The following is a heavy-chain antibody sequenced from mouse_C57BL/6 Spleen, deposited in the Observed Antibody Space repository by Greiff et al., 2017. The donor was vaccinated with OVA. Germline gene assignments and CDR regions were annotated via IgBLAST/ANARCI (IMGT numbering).Heavy chain of an antibody. V-gene: IGHV7-3*01. CDR3: ARSSSYYYGRSYDYAMDY. Sequence: EVHLVESGGGLVQPGGSLSLSCAASGFTFTDYYMRWVRQPPGKALEWLGFIRNKANGYTTEYSASVKGRFTISRDNSQSTLYLQMNALRAEDSATYYCARSSSYYYGRSYDYAMDYWGQGTSVTVSS. J-gene: IGHJ4*01. CDR1: GFTFTDYY. D-gene: IGHD1-1*01. CDR2: IRNKANGYTT.